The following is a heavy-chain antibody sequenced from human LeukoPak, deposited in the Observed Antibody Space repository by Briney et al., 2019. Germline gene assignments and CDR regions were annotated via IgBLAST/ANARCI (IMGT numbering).Heavy chain of an antibody. V-gene: IGHV3-23*01. Sequence: GGSLRLSCATSGFTFSTYAMNWVRQAPGKGLEWVSVISVSGGSTYYADSVKGRFTISRDNSKSTLYLQMNSLRAEDTAVYYCAKDYGPLSSYWGQGILVTVSS. CDR1: GFTFSTYA. CDR2: ISVSGGST. CDR3: AKDYGPLSSY. D-gene: IGHD4-17*01. J-gene: IGHJ4*02.